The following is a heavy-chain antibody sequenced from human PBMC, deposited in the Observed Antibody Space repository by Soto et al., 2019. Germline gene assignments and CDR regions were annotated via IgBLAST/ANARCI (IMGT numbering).Heavy chain of an antibody. V-gene: IGHV3-21*04. CDR2: ISSSSSYI. Sequence: GGSLRLSCAASGFTFSSYSMNWVRQAPGKGLEWVSSISSSSSYIYYADSVKGRFTISRDNSKNTLYLQMNSLRAEDTAVYYCYPTSYIVGAPYWGQGTPVTVSS. CDR3: YPTSYIVGAPY. CDR1: GFTFSSYS. J-gene: IGHJ4*02. D-gene: IGHD1-26*01.